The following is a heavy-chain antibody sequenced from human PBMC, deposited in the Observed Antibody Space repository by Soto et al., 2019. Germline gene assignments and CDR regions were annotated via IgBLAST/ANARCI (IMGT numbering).Heavy chain of an antibody. CDR2: IYHSGST. V-gene: IGHV4-30-2*01. CDR1: GGSLSSGGYS. D-gene: IGHD5-12*01. J-gene: IGHJ5*02. CDR3: ARARIVATIVNWFDP. Sequence: KPSETLSLTCAVSGGSLSSGGYSWSWIRQPPGKGLEWIGYIYHSGSTYYNPSLKSRVTISVDRYKNQFSLKLSSVTAADTAVYYCARARIVATIVNWFDPWGQGTLVTVSS.